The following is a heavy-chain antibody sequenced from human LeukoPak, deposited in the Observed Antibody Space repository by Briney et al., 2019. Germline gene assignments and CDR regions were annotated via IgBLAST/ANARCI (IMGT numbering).Heavy chain of an antibody. CDR3: ARGNKWSFDS. Sequence: GGSLRLSCVASGFTLSTYWMHWVRQARGNGLVWVSRINSDGRATSYADSVMVRFTISRDSAKNTLYLQMNSLRPEDTAVYYCARGNKWSFDSWGQGALVTVSS. J-gene: IGHJ4*02. CDR2: INSDGRAT. V-gene: IGHV3-74*01. CDR1: GFTLSTYW. D-gene: IGHD2-15*01.